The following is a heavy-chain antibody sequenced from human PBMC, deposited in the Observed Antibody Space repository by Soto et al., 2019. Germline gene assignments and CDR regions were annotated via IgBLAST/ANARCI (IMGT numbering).Heavy chain of an antibody. CDR2: ISAYNGNT. J-gene: IGHJ6*02. V-gene: IGHV1-18*04. Sequence: ASVKVSCKASGYTFTSYGISWVRQAPGQGLEWMGWISAYNGNTNYAQKLQGRVTINPDTSKNQFSLQLNSVTPEDTAVYYCARANLTYYDFWSGYYYYYGMDVWGQGTTVTVSS. CDR1: GYTFTSYG. D-gene: IGHD3-3*01. CDR3: ARANLTYYDFWSGYYYYYGMDV.